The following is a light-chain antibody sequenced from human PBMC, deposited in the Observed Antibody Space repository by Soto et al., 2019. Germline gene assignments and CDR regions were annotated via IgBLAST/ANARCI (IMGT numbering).Light chain of an antibody. Sequence: QSVLTQYASVSGSPGQSITISCTGTSSDVGNYNLVSWYQHHPGEAPRLIIYEVTKRPSGVSNRFSGSKSGNTASLTISGLQAEDEAEYYCCSYAGSENLGVFGGGTKLTVL. J-gene: IGLJ2*01. CDR2: EVT. V-gene: IGLV2-23*02. CDR1: SSDVGNYNL. CDR3: CSYAGSENLGV.